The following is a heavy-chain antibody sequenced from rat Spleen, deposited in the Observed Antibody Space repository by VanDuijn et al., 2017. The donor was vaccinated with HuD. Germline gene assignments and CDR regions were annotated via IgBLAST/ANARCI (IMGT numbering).Heavy chain of an antibody. J-gene: IGHJ2*01. Sequence: QVQLKESGPGLVQPSQTLSLTCTVSGFSLNSYHINWVRQPPGKGLEWMGVMWRSGSTEYNSALKSRLSFSRDTSKSQIFLKMNSLQTEDTATYYWARSETGRGFDYWGQGVMVTVSS. CDR3: ARSETGRGFDY. V-gene: IGHV2-43*01. CDR1: GFSLNSYH. CDR2: MWRSGST. D-gene: IGHD5-1*01.